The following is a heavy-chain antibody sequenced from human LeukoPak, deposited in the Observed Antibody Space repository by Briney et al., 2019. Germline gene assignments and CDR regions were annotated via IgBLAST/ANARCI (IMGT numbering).Heavy chain of an antibody. V-gene: IGHV1-2*02. CDR1: GYTFTGYN. J-gene: IGHJ3*02. CDR2: LNPNNGGT. D-gene: IGHD3-22*01. Sequence: GASVKVSCKASGYTFTGYNIHWVRQAPGQGLEWMGWLNPNNGGTNYTQKFQDRVALTRDTSITTAYMELRSLRSDDTAVYYCARVHVEAMIVVARLGAFDIWGQGTMVTVSS. CDR3: ARVHVEAMIVVARLGAFDI.